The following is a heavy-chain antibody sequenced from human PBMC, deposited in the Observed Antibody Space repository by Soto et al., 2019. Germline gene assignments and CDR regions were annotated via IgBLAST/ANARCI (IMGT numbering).Heavy chain of an antibody. V-gene: IGHV1-46*01. J-gene: IGHJ4*02. Sequence: QVQLVQSGAELKSPGASVKVSCKTSGFTFTSYYMHWVRQAPGQGLEWMGLIDLRGGDTRYAPKFQGRVNMTRDTSANRVYMELTSLRSEDMAAYYCARGRGGGYGLDFWGQGTLVTVSS. CDR3: ARGRGGGYGLDF. CDR1: GFTFTSYY. D-gene: IGHD1-26*01. CDR2: IDLRGGDT.